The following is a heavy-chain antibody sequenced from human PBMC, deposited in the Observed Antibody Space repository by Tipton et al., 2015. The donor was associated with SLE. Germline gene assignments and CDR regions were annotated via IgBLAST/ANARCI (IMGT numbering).Heavy chain of an antibody. CDR2: IYYSGIT. CDR3: AISIAVAGTLAFDI. CDR1: GGSISSSSYY. J-gene: IGHJ3*02. D-gene: IGHD6-19*01. V-gene: IGHV4-39*07. Sequence: TLSLTCTVSGGSISSSSYYWGWIRQPPGKGLEWLGSIYYSGITYYNPSLKSRVTISVDTSKNQFSLKLSSVTAADTAVYYCAISIAVAGTLAFDIWGQGTMVTVSS.